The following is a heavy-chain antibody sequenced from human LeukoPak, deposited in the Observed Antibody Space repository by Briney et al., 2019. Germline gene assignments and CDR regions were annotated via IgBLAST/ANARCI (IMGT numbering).Heavy chain of an antibody. D-gene: IGHD1-26*01. Sequence: SETLSLTCTVSGGSITTSSYYWGWIRQPPGTGLEWIGSIYYSGSTHYNPSLKSRVTISVDTSNNQFSLKLSSVTAADTAVYYCARAGYRYSGTTGSFDYWGQGTLVTVSS. V-gene: IGHV4-39*07. J-gene: IGHJ4*02. CDR2: IYYSGST. CDR1: GGSITTSSYY. CDR3: ARAGYRYSGTTGSFDY.